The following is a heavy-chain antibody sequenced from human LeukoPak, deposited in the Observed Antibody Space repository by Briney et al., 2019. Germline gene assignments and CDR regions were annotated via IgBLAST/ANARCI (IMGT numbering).Heavy chain of an antibody. D-gene: IGHD4-17*01. CDR2: IISIFGTA. V-gene: IGHV1-69*13. CDR1: GGTFSSYA. J-gene: IGHJ4*02. CDR3: AARGDYGDYVRFDY. Sequence: GASVKVSCKASGGTFSSYAISWVRQAPGQGLEWMGGIISIFGTANYAQKFQGRVTITADESTSTAYMELSSLRSEDTAAYYCAARGDYGDYVRFDYWGQGTLVTVSS.